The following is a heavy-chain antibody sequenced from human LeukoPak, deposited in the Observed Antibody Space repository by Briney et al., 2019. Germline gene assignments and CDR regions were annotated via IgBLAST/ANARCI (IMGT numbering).Heavy chain of an antibody. CDR2: ISYDGSNK. CDR3: AREERYGDYKDANWFDP. D-gene: IGHD4-17*01. V-gene: IGHV3-30-3*01. CDR1: GFTFSSYA. J-gene: IGHJ5*02. Sequence: GGSLRLSCAASGFTFSSYAMHWVRQAPGKGLEWVAVISYDGSNKYYADSVKGRFTISRDNSKNTPYLQTNSLRAEDTAVYYCAREERYGDYKDANWFDPWGQGTLVTVSS.